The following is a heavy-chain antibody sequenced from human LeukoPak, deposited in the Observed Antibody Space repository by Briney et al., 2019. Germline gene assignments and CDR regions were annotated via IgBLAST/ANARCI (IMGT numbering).Heavy chain of an antibody. J-gene: IGHJ5*02. V-gene: IGHV4-34*01. CDR1: GGSFSGYY. D-gene: IGHD4-11*01. CDR3: ARGPDSNCDWFDP. Sequence: SETLSLTCAVYGGSFSGYYWSWIRQPPGKGLEWIGEINHSGSTNYNPSLKSRVTISVDTSKNQFSLKLSSVTAADTAVYYCARGPDSNCDWFDPWGQGTLVTVSS. CDR2: INHSGST.